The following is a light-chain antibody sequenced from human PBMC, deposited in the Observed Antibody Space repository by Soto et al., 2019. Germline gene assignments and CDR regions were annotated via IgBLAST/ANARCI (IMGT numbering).Light chain of an antibody. CDR1: SSNIGNNY. CDR3: GTWDSSLSAGV. Sequence: QSVFTQPPSVSAAPGQTVTISCSGSSSNIGNNYVSWYQQLPGTAPKLLIYENNKRPSGIPDRFSGSKSGTSATLGITGLQTGDEADYYCGTWDSSLSAGVFGGGTKLTVL. CDR2: ENN. J-gene: IGLJ3*02. V-gene: IGLV1-51*02.